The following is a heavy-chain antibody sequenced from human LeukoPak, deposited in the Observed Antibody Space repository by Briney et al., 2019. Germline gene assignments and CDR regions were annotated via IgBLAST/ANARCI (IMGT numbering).Heavy chain of an antibody. V-gene: IGHV5-51*01. J-gene: IGHJ6*03. D-gene: IGHD2-8*01. CDR3: ARLAYCSNDVCYSNYYYSMDV. Sequence: GESLKISCKGSGYTFSSYWIGWVRQMPGKGLEWMGIIYPDDSDTRYSPSFQGQVTISADKSIGTAYLQWGSLKASDTAMYYCARLAYCSNDVCYSNYYYSMDVWGKGTTVTVSS. CDR2: IYPDDSDT. CDR1: GYTFSSYW.